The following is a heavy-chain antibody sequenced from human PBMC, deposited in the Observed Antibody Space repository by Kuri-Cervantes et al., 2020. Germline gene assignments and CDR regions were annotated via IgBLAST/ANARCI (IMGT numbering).Heavy chain of an antibody. CDR3: ARQNTVTTLDWYFDL. D-gene: IGHD4-17*01. Sequence: SETLSLTCAVSGGSISSSNWWSWVRQPPGKGLEWIGEIYHSGSTNYNPSLKSRVTISVDKSKNQFSLKLSSVTAADTAVYYCARQNTVTTLDWYFDLWGRGTLVTVSS. J-gene: IGHJ2*01. CDR2: IYHSGST. CDR1: GGSISSSNW. V-gene: IGHV4-4*02.